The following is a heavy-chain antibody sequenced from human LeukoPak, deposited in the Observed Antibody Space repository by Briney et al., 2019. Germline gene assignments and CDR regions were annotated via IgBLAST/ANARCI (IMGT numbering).Heavy chain of an antibody. CDR3: ATIHCSGGSCYLGY. D-gene: IGHD2-15*01. CDR1: GYTFTGYY. Sequence: ASVKVSCKASGYTFTGYYMHWVRQAPGQGLEWMGWINPNSGGTNYAQKFQGWVTMTRDTSISTAYMELSRLRSDDTAVYYCATIHCSGGSCYLGYWGQGTLVTVSS. V-gene: IGHV1-2*04. CDR2: INPNSGGT. J-gene: IGHJ4*02.